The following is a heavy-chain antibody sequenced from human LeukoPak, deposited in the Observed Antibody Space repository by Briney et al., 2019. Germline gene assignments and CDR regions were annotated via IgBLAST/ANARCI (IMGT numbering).Heavy chain of an antibody. CDR2: TNHSGST. Sequence: SETLSLTCAVYGGSFSGYYWSWIRQPPGKGLEWIGETNHSGSTNYNPSLKSRVTISVDTSKNQFSLKLSSVTAADTAVYYCARGSITGTTRLDYWGQGTLVTVSS. CDR3: ARGSITGTTRLDY. V-gene: IGHV4-34*01. D-gene: IGHD1-7*01. J-gene: IGHJ4*02. CDR1: GGSFSGYY.